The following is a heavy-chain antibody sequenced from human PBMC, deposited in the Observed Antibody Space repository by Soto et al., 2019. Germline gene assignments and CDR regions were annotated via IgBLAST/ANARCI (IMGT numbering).Heavy chain of an antibody. Sequence: EVQLVESGGGLVQPGGSLRLSCAASGFTFSSYEMNWVRQAPGKGLEWVSYISSSGSTIYYADSVKGRFTISRDNAKNSLYLKMNSLRAEDMAVYYWARGHTSSGGGYFDYWGQETLVTVSS. CDR2: ISSSGSTI. J-gene: IGHJ4*02. V-gene: IGHV3-48*03. CDR3: ARGHTSSGGGYFDY. CDR1: GFTFSSYE. D-gene: IGHD6-19*01.